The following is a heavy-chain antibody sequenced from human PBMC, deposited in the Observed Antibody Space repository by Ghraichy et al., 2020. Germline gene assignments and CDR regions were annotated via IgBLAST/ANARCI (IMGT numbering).Heavy chain of an antibody. CDR1: GGSISSYY. J-gene: IGHJ3*02. CDR3: ASDYYDSSDAFDI. D-gene: IGHD3-22*01. CDR2: IYYSGST. V-gene: IGHV4-59*01. Sequence: SETLSLTCTVSGGSISSYYWSWIRQPPGKGLEWIGYIYYSGSTNYNPSLKSRVTISVDTSKNQFSLKLSSVTAADTAVYYCASDYYDSSDAFDIWGQGTMVTVSS.